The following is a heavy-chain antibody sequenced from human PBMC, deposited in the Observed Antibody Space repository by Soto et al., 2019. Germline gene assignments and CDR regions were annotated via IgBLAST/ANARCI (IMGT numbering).Heavy chain of an antibody. J-gene: IGHJ5*02. CDR2: IIPILGIA. Sequence: QVQLVQSGAEVKKPGSSVKVSCKASGGTFSSYTISWVRQAPGQGLEWMGRIIPILGIANYAQKFQGRVTITADKSTSTAYREMSSLRSEDTAVYYCARDAGTTNWFDPWGQGTLVTVSS. V-gene: IGHV1-69*08. CDR3: ARDAGTTNWFDP. D-gene: IGHD2-2*01. CDR1: GGTFSSYT.